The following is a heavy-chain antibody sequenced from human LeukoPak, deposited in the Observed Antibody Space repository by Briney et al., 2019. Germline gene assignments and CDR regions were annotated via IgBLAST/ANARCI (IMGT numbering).Heavy chain of an antibody. CDR2: IQYNGNT. Sequence: PSETLSLTCTVSGGSISPNLWSWIRQPPGEGLERIGYIQYNGNTHYNPSLEGRVTISVVTSKNQVSLKLFSVAAADTAVYYCGRHVLRGGTVFDVWGQGTLVTVSS. D-gene: IGHD5/OR15-5a*01. CDR3: GRHVLRGGTVFDV. CDR1: GGSISPNL. J-gene: IGHJ4*02. V-gene: IGHV4-59*08.